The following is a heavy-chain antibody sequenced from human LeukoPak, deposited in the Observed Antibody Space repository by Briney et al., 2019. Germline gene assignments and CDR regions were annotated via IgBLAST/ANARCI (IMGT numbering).Heavy chain of an antibody. J-gene: IGHJ3*02. D-gene: IGHD3-22*01. CDR1: GYSISSGYY. CDR2: IYHSGST. V-gene: IGHV4-38-2*01. Sequence: PSETLSLTCAVSGYSISSGYYWGWIRQPPGKGLEWIGSIYHSGSTYYNPSLKSRVTISVDTSKNQFSLKLSSVTAADTAVYYCARRRGMIVGMEAFDIWGQGTMVTVSS. CDR3: ARRRGMIVGMEAFDI.